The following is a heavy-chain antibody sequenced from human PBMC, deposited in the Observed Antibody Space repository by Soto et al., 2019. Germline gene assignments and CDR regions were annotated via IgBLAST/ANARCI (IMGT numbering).Heavy chain of an antibody. V-gene: IGHV3-11*01. CDR1: GFTFSDYY. CDR2: ISGSGSIT. Sequence: LGLSCAASGFTFSDYYMSWFRQAPGKGLEWVSYISGSGSITHDADSVKGRFTISRDNAKNSLYLQMNSLRAEDTAIYYCARVGSTLAAGTPDYWGQGTLVTVSS. J-gene: IGHJ4*02. CDR3: ARVGSTLAAGTPDY. D-gene: IGHD6-13*01.